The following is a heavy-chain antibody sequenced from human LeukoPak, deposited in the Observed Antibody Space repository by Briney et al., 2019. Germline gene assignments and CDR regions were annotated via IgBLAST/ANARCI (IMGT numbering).Heavy chain of an antibody. CDR2: INNDGSGT. CDR3: TRDLMDYDVSTGLHHYYMDV. D-gene: IGHD3-9*01. Sequence: PGGSLRLSCAVSGFTFSSYWMHWVRQAPGEGPVWVSRINNDGSGTTYADSVEGRFTISRDDAKNTLYLQMNTLRVEDTAVYYCTRDLMDYDVSTGLHHYYMDVWGQGTTVTVSS. J-gene: IGHJ6*02. CDR1: GFTFSSYW. V-gene: IGHV3-74*01.